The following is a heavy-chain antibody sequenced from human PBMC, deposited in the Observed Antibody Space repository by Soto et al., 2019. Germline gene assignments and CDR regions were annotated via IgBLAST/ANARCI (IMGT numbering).Heavy chain of an antibody. CDR3: ASVRRCSSTSCYVGEARFASDI. J-gene: IGHJ3*02. CDR2: TYYRSKWYN. D-gene: IGHD2-2*01. Sequence: PSQTLSLTCAISGDSVSSNSAAWNWIRQSPSRGLEWLGRTYYRSKWYNDYAVSVKSRITINPDTSKNQFSLQLNSVTPEDTAVYYCASVRRCSSTSCYVGEARFASDIWGQGTMVTVSS. CDR1: GDSVSSNSAA. V-gene: IGHV6-1*01.